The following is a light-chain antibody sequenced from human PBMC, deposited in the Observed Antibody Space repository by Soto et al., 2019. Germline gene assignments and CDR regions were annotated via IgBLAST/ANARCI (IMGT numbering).Light chain of an antibody. J-gene: IGKJ5*01. CDR1: HDISTF. Sequence: DIQLTQSPSLLSASIGDRVTITCRASHDISTFLAWCQQKPWKAPKLLIYEASTLQRGVPSRFSGSGSGTEFTLTISGLLPEDFAAYHCQQLYTLPFTFGQGTRLEI. V-gene: IGKV1-9*01. CDR3: QQLYTLPFT. CDR2: EAS.